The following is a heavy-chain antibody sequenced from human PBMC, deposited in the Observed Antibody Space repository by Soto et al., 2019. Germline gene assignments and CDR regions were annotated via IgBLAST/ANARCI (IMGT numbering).Heavy chain of an antibody. CDR3: AHTSPTLWFGELLGFDY. J-gene: IGHJ4*02. D-gene: IGHD3-10*01. CDR1: GFSLSTSGVG. Sequence: SGPTLVNPTQTLTLTCTFCGFSLSTSGVGVGWIRQPPGKALEWLALIYWDDDKRYSPSLKSRLTITKDTSKNQVVLTMTNMDPVDTATYYCAHTSPTLWFGELLGFDYWGQGTLVTVSS. V-gene: IGHV2-5*02. CDR2: IYWDDDK.